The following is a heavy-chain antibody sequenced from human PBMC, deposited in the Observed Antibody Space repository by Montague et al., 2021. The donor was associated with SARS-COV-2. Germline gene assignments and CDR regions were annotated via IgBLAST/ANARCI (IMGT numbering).Heavy chain of an antibody. CDR2: ISGSGGST. CDR1: GFTFSSYA. Sequence: SLRLSCVASGFTFSSYAMSWVRQAPGKGLEWVSAISGSGGSTYYADSXKGRFTISRDNSKNTLYLQMNSLRAEDTAVYYCAKDTDGDTGWYFDYWGQGTLVTVSS. D-gene: IGHD4-17*01. V-gene: IGHV3-23*01. J-gene: IGHJ4*02. CDR3: AKDTDGDTGWYFDY.